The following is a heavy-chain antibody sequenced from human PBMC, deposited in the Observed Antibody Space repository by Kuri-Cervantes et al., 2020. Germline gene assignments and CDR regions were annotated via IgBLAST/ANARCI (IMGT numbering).Heavy chain of an antibody. CDR2: INHSGST. CDR1: GGSFSGYY. V-gene: IGHV4-34*01. Sequence: SETLSLTCAVYGGSFSGYYWSWTRQPPGKGLERIGEINHSGSTNYNPSLKSRVTISVDTSKNQFSLKLSSVTAADTAVYYCARGELNSRRAFDIWGQGTMVTVSS. CDR3: ARGELNSRRAFDI. J-gene: IGHJ3*02. D-gene: IGHD1-7*01.